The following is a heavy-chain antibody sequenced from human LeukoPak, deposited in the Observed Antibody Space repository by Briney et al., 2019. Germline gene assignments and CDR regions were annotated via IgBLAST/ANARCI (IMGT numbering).Heavy chain of an antibody. V-gene: IGHV1-69*05. CDR3: ARDITPQDDYKASYAFDI. Sequence: SVKVSCKASGGTFRSYALRCVRQAPGQGLEWMGRIIPIFGTAKYAQKFQGRVTNTRDESTSTAYMELSSLRSEDTAVYYCARDITPQDDYKASYAFDIWGQGTMVTVSS. CDR1: GGTFRSYA. D-gene: IGHD5-24*01. J-gene: IGHJ3*02. CDR2: IIPIFGTA.